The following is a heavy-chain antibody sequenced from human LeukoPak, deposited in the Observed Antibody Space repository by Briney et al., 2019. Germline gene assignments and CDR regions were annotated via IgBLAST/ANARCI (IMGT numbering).Heavy chain of an antibody. CDR2: INQGGSES. J-gene: IGHJ4*02. CDR1: GFTFSTYW. V-gene: IGHV3-7*01. D-gene: IGHD1-26*01. CDR3: ARRYSGSPDY. Sequence: GGSLRLSCAASGFTFSTYWMTWVRQAPGKGLEWVANINQGGSESYYVDSVKGRFTISRDNAESSLYLQMNSLRAEDTAVYYCARRYSGSPDYWGQGTLVTVSS.